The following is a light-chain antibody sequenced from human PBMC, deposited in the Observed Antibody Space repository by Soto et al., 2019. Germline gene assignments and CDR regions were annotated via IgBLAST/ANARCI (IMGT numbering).Light chain of an antibody. CDR2: DAS. CDR3: QQSYSTLPT. J-gene: IGKJ4*01. V-gene: IGKV1-33*01. CDR1: QHISKF. Sequence: DIQMTQSPSSLSASVGDRVTLTGRASQHISKFINWYQQKPGKAPKLLIYDASILETGVPSRLSVSGYLRDFAFTISALQSGDIGTYYCQQSYSTLPTVGGWAKADIK.